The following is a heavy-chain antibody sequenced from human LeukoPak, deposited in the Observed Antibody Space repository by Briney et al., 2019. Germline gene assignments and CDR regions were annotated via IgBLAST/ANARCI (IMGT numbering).Heavy chain of an antibody. J-gene: IGHJ6*04. V-gene: IGHV3-48*03. CDR3: AELGITMIGGV. Sequence: GGSLRLSCAASGFTFSSYEMNWVRQAPGKGLEWVACISSSGSTIYYADSVKGRFTISRDNAKNSLYLQMNSLRAEDTAVYYCAELGITMIGGVWGKGTTVTISS. D-gene: IGHD3-10*02. CDR1: GFTFSSYE. CDR2: ISSSGSTI.